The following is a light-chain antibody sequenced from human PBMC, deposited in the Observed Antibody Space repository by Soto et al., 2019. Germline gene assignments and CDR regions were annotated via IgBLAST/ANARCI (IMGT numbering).Light chain of an antibody. CDR1: SSDVGGYNY. CDR2: EVS. CDR3: SSYTSSSTYV. V-gene: IGLV2-14*01. J-gene: IGLJ1*01. Sequence: QSALTQPASVSGSPGQSLTISCTGTSSDVGGYNYVSWYQQHPGKAPKLMIYEVSNRPSGVSNRFSGSKSGNTASLTISGLQSEDEADYYCSSYTSSSTYVFVTGTKLTVL.